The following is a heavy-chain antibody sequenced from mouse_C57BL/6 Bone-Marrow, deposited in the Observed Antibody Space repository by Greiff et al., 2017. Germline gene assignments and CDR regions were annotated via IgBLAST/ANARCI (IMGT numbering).Heavy chain of an antibody. CDR1: GYTFTDHT. D-gene: IGHD2-10*01. CDR3: ATYCGNPYYASDY. Sequence: QVQLKQSDAELVKPGASVKISCKASGYTFTDHTIPWMKQRPEQGLEWIGYIYPRDGSPKYNEKFKGKATLTADTSSSTAYMQLYRLTSADSAVYFCATYCGNPYYASDYWGQGTSVT. V-gene: IGHV1-78*01. CDR2: IYPRDGSP. J-gene: IGHJ4*01.